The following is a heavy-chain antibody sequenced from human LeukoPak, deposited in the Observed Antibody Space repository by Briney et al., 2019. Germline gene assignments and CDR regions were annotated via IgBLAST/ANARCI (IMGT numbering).Heavy chain of an antibody. J-gene: IGHJ4*02. Sequence: PGGSLRLSCAASGFTFSHAWMSWVRQAPGKGLQWVSAISGSGDSTYYADSVKGRFTISRDNSKNTLYLQMNSLRAEDTAVYYCAKEHLWFGELPIPDYWGQGTLVTVSS. CDR2: ISGSGDST. CDR1: GFTFSHAW. CDR3: AKEHLWFGELPIPDY. V-gene: IGHV3-23*01. D-gene: IGHD3-10*01.